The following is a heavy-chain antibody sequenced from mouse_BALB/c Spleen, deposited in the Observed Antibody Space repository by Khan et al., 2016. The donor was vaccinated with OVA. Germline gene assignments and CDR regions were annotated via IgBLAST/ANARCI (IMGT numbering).Heavy chain of an antibody. CDR1: GYTVSSYW. CDR3: ARHFPGGAMDF. J-gene: IGHJ4*01. CDR2: ILPGSGSS. V-gene: IGHV1-9*01. Sequence: QVQLQQSGAELMKPGASVKISCKATGYTVSSYWIEWIKQRPGHGLEWIGEILPGSGSSKYNEKFKGKATFTEDTSSNTAYMQLSSLTSEDSAVYYCARHFPGGAMDFWGQGTSVTVSS.